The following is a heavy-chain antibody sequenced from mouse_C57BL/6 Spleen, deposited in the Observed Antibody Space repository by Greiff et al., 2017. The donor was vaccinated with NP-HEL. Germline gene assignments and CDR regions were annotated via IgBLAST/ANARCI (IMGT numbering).Heavy chain of an antibody. J-gene: IGHJ3*01. D-gene: IGHD2-5*01. CDR3: ARAESNYMFAY. CDR1: GYAFSSSW. CDR2: IYPGDGDT. Sequence: QVQLQQSGPELVKPGASVKISCKASGYAFSSSWMNWVKQRPGKGLEWIGRIYPGDGDTNYNGKFKGKATLTADKSSSAAYMQLSSLTSEDSAVYFCARAESNYMFAYWGQGTLVTVSA. V-gene: IGHV1-82*01.